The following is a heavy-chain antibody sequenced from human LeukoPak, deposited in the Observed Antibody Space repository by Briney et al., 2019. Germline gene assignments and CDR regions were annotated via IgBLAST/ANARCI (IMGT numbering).Heavy chain of an antibody. Sequence: GGSLRLSCAASGFTFSSYDMHWARQATGKGLEWVSAIGTAGDTYYPGSVKGRFTISRENAKNSLYLQMNSLGAEDTAVYYCARGVLGNFDYWGQGTLVTVSS. V-gene: IGHV3-13*01. J-gene: IGHJ4*02. CDR2: IGTAGDT. CDR3: ARGVLGNFDY. CDR1: GFTFSSYD. D-gene: IGHD1-26*01.